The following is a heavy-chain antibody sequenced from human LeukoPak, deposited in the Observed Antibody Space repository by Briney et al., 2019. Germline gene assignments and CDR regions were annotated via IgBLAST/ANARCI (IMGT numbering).Heavy chain of an antibody. Sequence: ASVKVSCKAFGDTFSTYSINWVRQAPGQGLEWMGGIIPISGTTNYAQKFQGRVTITADKSTSTAYMDLSSLRPEDTAVYYCARLTPSTGPPPRDAFDLWGQGTMVTVSS. CDR1: GDTFSTYS. J-gene: IGHJ3*01. D-gene: IGHD2-8*02. V-gene: IGHV1-69*06. CDR3: ARLTPSTGPPPRDAFDL. CDR2: IIPISGTT.